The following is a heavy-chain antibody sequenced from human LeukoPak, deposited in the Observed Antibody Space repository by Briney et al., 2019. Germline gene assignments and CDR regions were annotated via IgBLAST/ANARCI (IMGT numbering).Heavy chain of an antibody. V-gene: IGHV3-23*01. J-gene: IGHJ4*02. CDR3: AKENGYHPARGNQFDY. D-gene: IGHD5-18*01. Sequence: PGGSLRLSCAASGFTFSSYAMSWVRQAPGKGLEWVSAISGSGGSTYYADSVKGRFTISRDNSKNTLYLQMDSLRAEDTAVYYCAKENGYHPARGNQFDYWGQGTLVTVSS. CDR1: GFTFSSYA. CDR2: ISGSGGST.